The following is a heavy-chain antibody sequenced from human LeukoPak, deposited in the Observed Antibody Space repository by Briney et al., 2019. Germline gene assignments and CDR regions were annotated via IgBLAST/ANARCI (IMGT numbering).Heavy chain of an antibody. V-gene: IGHV3-9*01. J-gene: IGHJ3*02. CDR1: GSIFDESA. Sequence: GRSLRLSCAASGSIFDESALHWVRQTPGKGLEWISGITWNSGRIAYRDSVKGRFTISRDNAKNSLYLQMNSLRTEDTALYYCVKDLRDGYNSDYVFHIWGQGTMVTVSS. CDR2: ITWNSGRI. CDR3: VKDLRDGYNSDYVFHI. D-gene: IGHD5-24*01.